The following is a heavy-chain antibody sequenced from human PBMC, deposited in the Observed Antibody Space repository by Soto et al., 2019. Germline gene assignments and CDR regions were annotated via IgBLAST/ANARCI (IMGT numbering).Heavy chain of an antibody. CDR2: IYHSGNT. V-gene: IGHV4-4*02. D-gene: IGHD6-19*01. Sequence: SETLSLTCAVSGGCISSSNWWSWVRQPPGKRLEWTGEIYHSGNTIYDPSVKGRFTISVDKSKNQFSLKLSSVTAADTAVYYCARVPEGGWGSNYSYYGFDVWGQGTTVTVYS. J-gene: IGHJ6*02. CDR3: ARVPEGGWGSNYSYYGFDV. CDR1: GGCISSSNW.